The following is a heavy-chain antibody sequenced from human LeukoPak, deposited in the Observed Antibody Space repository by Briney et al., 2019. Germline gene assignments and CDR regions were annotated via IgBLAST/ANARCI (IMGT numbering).Heavy chain of an antibody. CDR3: ARPHSSGLYSNSFDI. J-gene: IGHJ3*02. V-gene: IGHV5-51*01. CDR2: IYPGDSDT. CDR1: GNSFSTYW. D-gene: IGHD6-19*01. Sequence: GESLKISCQGSGNSFSTYWIGWVRQMPGKGLEWMGIIYPGDSDTRYSPSFQGQVTISADKSISTAYLQWSSLKASDTAMYYCARPHSSGLYSNSFDIWGQGTKVTVSS.